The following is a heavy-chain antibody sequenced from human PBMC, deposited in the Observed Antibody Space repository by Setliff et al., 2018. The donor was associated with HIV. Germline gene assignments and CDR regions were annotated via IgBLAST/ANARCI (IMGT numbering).Heavy chain of an antibody. CDR1: GYSFTTYW. D-gene: IGHD2-2*01. Sequence: PGESLKISCKGSGYSFTTYWIAWVRRMPGKGLEWMGIIYPGDSDTIYSPSFQGQVTISADKSISTAYLQWSSLKASDTAMYFCARLGPGYCSSTRCYFDYWGQGTLVTVSS. CDR3: ARLGPGYCSSTRCYFDY. J-gene: IGHJ4*02. CDR2: IYPGDSDT. V-gene: IGHV5-51*01.